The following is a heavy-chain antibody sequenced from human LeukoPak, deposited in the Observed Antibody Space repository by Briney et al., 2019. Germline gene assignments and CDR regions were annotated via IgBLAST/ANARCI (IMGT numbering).Heavy chain of an antibody. Sequence: GGSLRLSCAASGFTFSSYGMSWVRQAPGKGLEWVSAISGSGGSTYYADSVKGRFTISRDNSKNTLYLQMNSLRAEDTAVYYCAKFPRVVRAFDFDYWGQGTLVTVSS. D-gene: IGHD2-15*01. CDR1: GFTFSSYG. J-gene: IGHJ4*02. CDR2: ISGSGGST. CDR3: AKFPRVVRAFDFDY. V-gene: IGHV3-23*01.